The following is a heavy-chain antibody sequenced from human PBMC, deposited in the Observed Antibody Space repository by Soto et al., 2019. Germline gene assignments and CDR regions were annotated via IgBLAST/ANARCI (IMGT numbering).Heavy chain of an antibody. CDR1: RGSISSGGYY. CDR3: ARGTGSYDY. CDR2: IYNSGST. Sequence: QVQLQDSGPGLVKPSQTLSLTCTVSRGSISSGGYYWSWIRQHPGKGLEWIGYIYNSGSTYYNPSLKSRVTIALDTSKHNFSLKLNSVTAADTAVYYCARGTGSYDYWGQGTLVTVSS. D-gene: IGHD1-26*01. J-gene: IGHJ4*02. V-gene: IGHV4-31*03.